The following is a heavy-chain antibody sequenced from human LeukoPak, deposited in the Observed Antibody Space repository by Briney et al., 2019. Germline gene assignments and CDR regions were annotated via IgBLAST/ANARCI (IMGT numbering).Heavy chain of an antibody. J-gene: IGHJ5*02. CDR2: ISRSGSST. D-gene: IGHD2-15*01. CDR3: STGFFQGGFCSGDTWYLEP. CDR1: GFTFSAYA. Sequence: PGGSLRLSCAASGFTFSAYAMSWVRQAPGKGLEWVSAISRSGSSTDYADSVKGRFTISRDNSKNTLYLQMNSLKTEDTAVYFCSTGFFQGGFCSGDTWYLEPWGRKTLLTVSS. V-gene: IGHV3-23*01.